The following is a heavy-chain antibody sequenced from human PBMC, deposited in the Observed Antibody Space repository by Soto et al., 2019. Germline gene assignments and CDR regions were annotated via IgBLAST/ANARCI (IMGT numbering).Heavy chain of an antibody. CDR2: IYGDDDK. D-gene: IGHD4-17*01. Sequence: INLQEDGPTLLKPTQTLTLTCTLSGFSLTTSGVGVGWIRQPPGKALEWLALIYGDDDKRNSPSLKSRHTISNDTSKNHVALTTTNMDPADTATYDCAQRTRTVTWWFDPWGQGTMVTV. J-gene: IGHJ5*02. CDR1: GFSLTTSGVG. CDR3: AQRTRTVTWWFDP. V-gene: IGHV2-5*02.